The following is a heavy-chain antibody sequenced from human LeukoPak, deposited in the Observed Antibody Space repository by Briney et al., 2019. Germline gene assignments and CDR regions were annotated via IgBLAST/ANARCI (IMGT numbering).Heavy chain of an antibody. D-gene: IGHD4-23*01. CDR1: GFTFSSYG. V-gene: IGHV3-33*01. Sequence: GGSLRLSCATSGFTFSSYGMHWVRQAPGKGLEWVAVIWYDGSNKYYADSVKGRFTISRDNSKNTLYLQMNSLRAEDTAVYYCARSAEDYGGTPRYFQHWGQGTLVTVSS. J-gene: IGHJ1*01. CDR3: ARSAEDYGGTPRYFQH. CDR2: IWYDGSNK.